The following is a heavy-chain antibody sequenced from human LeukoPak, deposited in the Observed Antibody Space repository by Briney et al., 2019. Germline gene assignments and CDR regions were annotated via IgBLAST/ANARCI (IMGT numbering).Heavy chain of an antibody. Sequence: SSQTLSLTCTVSGGSISSGSCYWSWIRQPAGKGLEWIGRIYTSGSTNYNPSLKSRVTISVDTSKNQFSLKLSSVTAADTAVYYCARYTYYYDSSGYEYYFDYWGQGTLVTVSS. CDR1: GGSISSGSCY. D-gene: IGHD3-22*01. V-gene: IGHV4-61*02. CDR3: ARYTYYYDSSGYEYYFDY. CDR2: IYTSGST. J-gene: IGHJ4*02.